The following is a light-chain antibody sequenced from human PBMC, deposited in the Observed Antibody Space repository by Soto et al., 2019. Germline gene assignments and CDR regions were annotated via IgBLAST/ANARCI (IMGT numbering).Light chain of an antibody. CDR3: QQYNTYLTWT. CDR1: QSVSMW. Sequence: TQMTQSPSTLSASVGDRVTITCRASQSVSMWLAWYQQKPGKVPRLLIYDASNLESGVPSRFSGSGSRTEFTLTITSLQPEDAATYYCQQYNTYLTWTFGQGTKVEIK. CDR2: DAS. J-gene: IGKJ1*01. V-gene: IGKV1-5*01.